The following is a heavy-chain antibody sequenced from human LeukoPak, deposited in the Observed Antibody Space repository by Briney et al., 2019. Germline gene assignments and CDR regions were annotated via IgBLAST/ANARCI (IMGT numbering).Heavy chain of an antibody. V-gene: IGHV3-48*01. D-gene: IGHD3-3*01. J-gene: IGHJ6*02. Sequence: GGSLRLSCAASEFTFSSYSMNWVRQAPGKGLEWVSYITNSGNSKSYADSVKGRFTISRDNTKNSLYLQMNGLRAEDTAVYYCASGFLEWLPNRTPYYYYGMDVWGQGTTVTVSS. CDR3: ASGFLEWLPNRTPYYYYGMDV. CDR1: EFTFSSYS. CDR2: ITNSGNSK.